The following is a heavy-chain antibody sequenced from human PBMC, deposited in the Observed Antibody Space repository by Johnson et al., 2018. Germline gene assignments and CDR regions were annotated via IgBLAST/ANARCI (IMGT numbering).Heavy chain of an antibody. J-gene: IGHJ6*03. CDR1: GFTFSSYG. CDR3: ARDRFSYMDV. V-gene: IGHV3-30*03. CDR2: ISYDGSNK. Sequence: QVQLQESGGGVVQPGRSLRLSCAASGFTFSSYGMHWVRQAPGKGLEWVAVISYDGSNKYYADSVKGRFTISRDNSKNTLYLQMNSLRAEDTAVYYCARDRFSYMDVWGKGTTVTVSS. D-gene: IGHD3-16*01.